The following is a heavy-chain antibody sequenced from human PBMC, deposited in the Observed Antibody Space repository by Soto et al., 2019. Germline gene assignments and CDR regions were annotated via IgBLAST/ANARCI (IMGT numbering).Heavy chain of an antibody. Sequence: QVQLQESGPGLVKPSETLSLSCTVSGDSVSSYYWSWIRQLPGRGLEWIGYIYISGNTNYNPSLKSRVTISRDTSKNQFSLTLKSVTAAETGVYYCARGVLRYYHYGMDVWGQGTTVTVSS. D-gene: IGHD3-16*01. J-gene: IGHJ6*02. CDR3: ARGVLRYYHYGMDV. CDR2: IYISGNT. CDR1: GDSVSSYY. V-gene: IGHV4-59*02.